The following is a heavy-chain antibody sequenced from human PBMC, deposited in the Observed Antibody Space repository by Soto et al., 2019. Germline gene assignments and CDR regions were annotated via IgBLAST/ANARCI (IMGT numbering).Heavy chain of an antibody. Sequence: QVQLQESGPGLVKPSETLSLTCTVSGGSISSYYWSWIRQPPGKGLAWIGYIYYSGSTNYNPSLKTRVTISVDTSKNQFSLKLSYVTAADTAVYYCAREVVVSATGDWFDPWGQGTLVTVSS. D-gene: IGHD2-21*02. CDR1: GGSISSYY. V-gene: IGHV4-59*01. CDR2: IYYSGST. J-gene: IGHJ5*02. CDR3: AREVVVSATGDWFDP.